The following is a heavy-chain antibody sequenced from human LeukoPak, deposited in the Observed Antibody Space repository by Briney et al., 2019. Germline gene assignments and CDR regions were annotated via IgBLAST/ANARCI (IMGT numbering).Heavy chain of an antibody. V-gene: IGHV3-23*01. J-gene: IGHJ4*02. D-gene: IGHD6-6*01. CDR2: ISGSGGST. CDR1: GFTFSSYA. CDR3: ARHSSSSWLPRY. Sequence: GGSLRLSCAASGFTFSSYAMSWVRQAPGKGLEWVSAISGSGGSTYYADSVKGRFTISRDNSKNTLYLQMNSLRAEDTAVYYCARHSSSSWLPRYWGQGTLVTVSS.